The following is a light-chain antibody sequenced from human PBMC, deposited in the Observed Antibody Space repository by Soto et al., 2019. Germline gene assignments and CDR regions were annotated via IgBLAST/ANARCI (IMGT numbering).Light chain of an antibody. J-gene: IGLJ1*01. CDR1: SSDVGGYDY. Sequence: QSVLTQPASVSASPGQSITISCTGTSSDVGGYDYVSWYQQHPGKAPKLMLYEVSNRPSGVSNRFSGSKSGNTASLSISGLQAEDEADYYCSLYTSSSTEVFGTGTKVTVL. CDR3: SLYTSSSTEV. V-gene: IGLV2-14*01. CDR2: EVS.